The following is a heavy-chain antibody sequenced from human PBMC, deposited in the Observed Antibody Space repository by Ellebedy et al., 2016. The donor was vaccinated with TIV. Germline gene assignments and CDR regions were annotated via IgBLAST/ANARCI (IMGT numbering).Heavy chain of an antibody. J-gene: IGHJ4*02. CDR1: GDVFSAYS. V-gene: IGHV4-34*01. CDR2: IDHTGRN. CDR3: ARGSLRGYSFGSHFDY. D-gene: IGHD5-18*01. Sequence: SETLSLTXAVFGDVFSAYSWNWIRQPPGKGLEWIGDIDHTGRNNNNPSLKSRVTMSMDTSRKQLSLNLRSVSAADTAVYYCARGSLRGYSFGSHFDYWGQGTLVTVSS.